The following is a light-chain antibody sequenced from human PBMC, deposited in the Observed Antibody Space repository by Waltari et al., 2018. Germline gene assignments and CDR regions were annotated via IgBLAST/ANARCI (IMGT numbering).Light chain of an antibody. CDR3: LLHMSGLWV. CDR1: SGSVSTNFN. V-gene: IGLV8-61*01. Sequence: QTVVTQEPSFSVYPGGTVTLTCAFSSGSVSTNFNPHWYRQTPGQAPRTLIYNTNIRSSGVPDRFSGSILGNKAALTITGAQADDESDYYCLLHMSGLWVFGGGTKLTVL. CDR2: NTN. J-gene: IGLJ3*02.